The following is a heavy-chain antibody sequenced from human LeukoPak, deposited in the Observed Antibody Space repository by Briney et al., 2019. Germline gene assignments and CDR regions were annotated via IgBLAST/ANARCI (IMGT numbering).Heavy chain of an antibody. D-gene: IGHD2/OR15-2a*01. CDR3: AKDQFLCISSTCYKAFDI. CDR2: ISGSGGNT. CDR1: GFTFSTYA. V-gene: IGHV3-23*01. J-gene: IGHJ3*02. Sequence: GGSLRLSCAASGFTFSTYAMSWVRQAPGKGLEWVSAISGSGGNTYFADSVKGRFTISRDNSKNTLDLQMNSPRAEDTAVYYCAKDQFLCISSTCYKAFDIWGQGTMVAVSS.